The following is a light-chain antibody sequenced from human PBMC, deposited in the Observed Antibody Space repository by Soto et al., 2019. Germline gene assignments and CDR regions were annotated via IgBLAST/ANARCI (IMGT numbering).Light chain of an antibody. CDR2: EVT. CDR1: SSDVGGYDY. V-gene: IGLV2-8*01. J-gene: IGLJ1*01. CDR3: LSYAGTAYV. Sequence: QSVLTQPPSASGSPGQSVTISCTGTSSDVGGYDYVSWYQQYPGKTPKLMIFEVTKRPSGVHDRFSGSKSGNTASLTVSGLQAEDEADYYRLSYAGTAYVFGTGTKVTVL.